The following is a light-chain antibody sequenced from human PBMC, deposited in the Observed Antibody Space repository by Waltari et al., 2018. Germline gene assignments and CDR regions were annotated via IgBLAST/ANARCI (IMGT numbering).Light chain of an antibody. Sequence: ERATLSCRASQSVSRHLACYQHKPGQAPRLLIYEASNRATGSPARFSGSGSGTDFTLTISSLEPEDFAVYYCHQRYNWLALTFGGGTKVEIK. V-gene: IGKV3-11*01. CDR2: EAS. CDR1: QSVSRH. CDR3: HQRYNWLALT. J-gene: IGKJ4*01.